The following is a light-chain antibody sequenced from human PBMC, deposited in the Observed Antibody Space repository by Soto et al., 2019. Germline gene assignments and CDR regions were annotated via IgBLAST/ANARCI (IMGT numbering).Light chain of an antibody. CDR1: QSVSSY. CDR3: QQRSNWRT. CDR2: DAS. Sequence: EIVLTQSPATLSLSPGERATLSCRASQSVSSYLAWYQQKPGQAPRLLIYDASNWATGIPARFSGSGSGTDFTLTISSLEPEDFAVYYCQQRSNWRTFGQGTKVEIK. V-gene: IGKV3-11*01. J-gene: IGKJ1*01.